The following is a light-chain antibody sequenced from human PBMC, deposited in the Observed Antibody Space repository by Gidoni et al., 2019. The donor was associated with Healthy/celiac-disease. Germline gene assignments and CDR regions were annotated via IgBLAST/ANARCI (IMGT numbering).Light chain of an antibody. CDR3: QQYGSSPGT. J-gene: IGKJ2*01. Sequence: IVLTPAPVTLSLSPGDRATLSCRASQSVSSSYLAWYQKKPGQAPRLLNYGASSRATGIPDRFSGSGSGTDFTLTISRLEPEDFAVYYCQQYGSSPGTFGQGTKLEIK. CDR2: GAS. CDR1: QSVSSSY. V-gene: IGKV3-20*01.